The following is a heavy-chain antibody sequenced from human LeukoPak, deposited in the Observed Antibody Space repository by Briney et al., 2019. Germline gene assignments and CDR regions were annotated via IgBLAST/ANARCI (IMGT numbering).Heavy chain of an antibody. Sequence: SETLSLTCTVSGGSISSSYWSRIRQPPGKGLEWLGYIYYTGSTNYNPFLKSRVTISVDTSKNQFSLKLSSVTAADTALYYCARHSSYIAAAGPDALDYWGQGTLVTVSS. CDR1: GGSISSSY. V-gene: IGHV4-59*08. D-gene: IGHD6-13*01. CDR2: IYYTGST. CDR3: ARHSSYIAAAGPDALDY. J-gene: IGHJ4*02.